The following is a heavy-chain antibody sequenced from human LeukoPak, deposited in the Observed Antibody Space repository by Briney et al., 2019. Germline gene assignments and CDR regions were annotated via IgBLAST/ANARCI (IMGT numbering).Heavy chain of an antibody. Sequence: ASVKVSCKASGYTFSDYYMHWVRQAPGQGLEWMGWINPNSGVTNYAQKFQGRVTMTRDTSISTAYMELSRLRSDDTAVYYCARVSHIYGSGSYSQSPLTYWGQGTLVTVSS. CDR2: INPNSGVT. CDR1: GYTFSDYY. V-gene: IGHV1-2*02. J-gene: IGHJ4*02. D-gene: IGHD3-10*01. CDR3: ARVSHIYGSGSYSQSPLTY.